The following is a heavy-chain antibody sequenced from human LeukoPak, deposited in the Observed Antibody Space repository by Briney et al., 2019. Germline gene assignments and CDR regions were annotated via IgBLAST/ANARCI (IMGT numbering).Heavy chain of an antibody. V-gene: IGHV4-34*01. CDR2: ISHVGTT. D-gene: IGHD3-10*01. J-gene: IGHJ5*02. CDR3: ARRGYGSGSYRPSRWFDP. CDR1: GGSFSGYF. Sequence: SETLSLTCTVHGGSFSGYFWSWIRQAPGKGREWIGEISHVGTTNFNPSLQSRVTLSVDTSKRQFSLHLTSVTAADTAVYYCARRGYGSGSYRPSRWFDPWGQGTLVTVSS.